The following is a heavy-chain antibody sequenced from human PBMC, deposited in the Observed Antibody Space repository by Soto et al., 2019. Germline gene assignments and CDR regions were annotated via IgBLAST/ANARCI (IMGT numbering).Heavy chain of an antibody. CDR1: GGPVSSGSYY. J-gene: IGHJ6*02. V-gene: IGHV4-61*01. CDR3: ARDAGALERRYYYYGMDV. Sequence: PSETLSLTCTVSGGPVSSGSYYWSWIRQPPGKGLEWIGYIYYSGSTNHNPSLKSRVTISVDTSKNQFSLKLSSVTAADTAVYYCARDAGALERRYYYYGMDVWGQGTTVTVSS. CDR2: IYYSGST. D-gene: IGHD1-1*01.